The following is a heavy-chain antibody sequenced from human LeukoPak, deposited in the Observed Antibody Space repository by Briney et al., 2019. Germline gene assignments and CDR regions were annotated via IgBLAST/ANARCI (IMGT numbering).Heavy chain of an antibody. J-gene: IGHJ5*02. V-gene: IGHV1-46*01. CDR1: GYTFTNYY. D-gene: IGHD6-13*01. CDR3: ARDRSGSRWRWFDP. CDR2: INPTGGSA. Sequence: ASVKVSCKASGYTFTNYYIHWVRQAPGQGLEWMGIINPTGGSAIYAQKFQGRVSMTSDTSTSTLYLELSSLRSEDTAVYYCARDRSGSRWRWFDPWGQGTLVTVSS.